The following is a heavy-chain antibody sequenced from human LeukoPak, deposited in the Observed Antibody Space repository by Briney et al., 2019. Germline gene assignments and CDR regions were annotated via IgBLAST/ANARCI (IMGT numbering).Heavy chain of an antibody. V-gene: IGHV3-53*01. J-gene: IGHJ3*02. CDR1: GFTVSSNY. CDR2: IYSGGST. D-gene: IGHD3-10*01. CDR3: ASSDGSGSYYNPDAFDI. Sequence: GGSLRLSCAASGFTVSSNYMSWVRQAPGKGLEWVSVIYSGGSTYYADSVKGRFTISRDNSKNTLYLQMNSLRAEDTAVYYCASSDGSGSYYNPDAFDIWGQGTMVTVSS.